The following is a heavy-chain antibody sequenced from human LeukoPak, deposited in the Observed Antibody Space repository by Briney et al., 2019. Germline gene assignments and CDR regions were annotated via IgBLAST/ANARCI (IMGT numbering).Heavy chain of an antibody. CDR3: ARVGDCSGGSCYSGFDY. V-gene: IGHV1-2*02. J-gene: IGHJ4*02. CDR2: INPNSGGT. CDR1: GYTFTGYY. Sequence: ASVKVSCKASGYTFTGYYIHWVRQAPGQGLEWMGWINPNSGGTNYAQKFQGRVTMTRDTSISTAYMELSRLRSDDTAVYYCARVGDCSGGSCYSGFDYWGQGTLVTVSS. D-gene: IGHD2-15*01.